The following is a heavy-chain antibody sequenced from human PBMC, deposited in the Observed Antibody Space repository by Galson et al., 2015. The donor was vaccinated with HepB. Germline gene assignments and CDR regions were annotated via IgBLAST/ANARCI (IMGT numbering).Heavy chain of an antibody. Sequence: SVKVSCKASGGTFSSYAISWVRQAPGQGLEWMGGIIPIFGTANYAQKFQGRVTITADESTSTAYMELSSLRSEDTAVYYCARGELGVTNNWFDPWGQGTLVTVSS. CDR2: IIPIFGTA. J-gene: IGHJ5*02. D-gene: IGHD3-3*01. CDR1: GGTFSSYA. CDR3: ARGELGVTNNWFDP. V-gene: IGHV1-69*13.